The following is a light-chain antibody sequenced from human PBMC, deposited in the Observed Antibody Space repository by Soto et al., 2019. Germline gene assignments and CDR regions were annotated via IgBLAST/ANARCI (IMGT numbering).Light chain of an antibody. J-gene: IGLJ1*01. CDR3: SSYLGSSTLSGV. Sequence: QSVLTQPASVSGSPGQSITVSCTGTTSDVGGYDYVAWYQQHPGKAPKLMIYDVSSRPSGVSNRFSGSKSGNTASLTISGLQAEDEADYYCSSYLGSSTLSGVFGTGT. CDR2: DVS. V-gene: IGLV2-14*01. CDR1: TSDVGGYDY.